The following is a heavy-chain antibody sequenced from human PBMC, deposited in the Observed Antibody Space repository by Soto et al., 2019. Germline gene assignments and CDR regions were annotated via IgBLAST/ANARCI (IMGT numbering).Heavy chain of an antibody. CDR2: INHSGST. J-gene: IGHJ5*02. V-gene: IGHV4-34*01. D-gene: IGHD2-2*01. Sequence: ASETLSLTRAVYGGSFSGFYWSWVPQPPGKGLEWIGEINHSGSTNYNPSLKSRVTISVDTSKNQFSLKLSSVTAADTAVYYCAREGQYCSSTSCRNNWFDPWGQGTLVTVSS. CDR3: AREGQYCSSTSCRNNWFDP. CDR1: GGSFSGFY.